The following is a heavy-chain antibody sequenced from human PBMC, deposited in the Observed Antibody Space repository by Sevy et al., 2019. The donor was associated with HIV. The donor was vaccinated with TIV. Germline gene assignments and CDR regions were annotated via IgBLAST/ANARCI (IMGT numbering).Heavy chain of an antibody. D-gene: IGHD4-17*01. V-gene: IGHV3-48*03. CDR3: VRDLPPSATTVAHFDY. J-gene: IGHJ4*02. Sequence: GGSLRLSCAASGFTFSSYEMNWVRQAPGEGPEWVSSITSSAANKYYSDSVKGRFTISRDNAKNSLFLQMNSLGAEDTAVYYCVRDLPPSATTVAHFDYWGQGTLVTVSS. CDR1: GFTFSSYE. CDR2: ITSSAANK.